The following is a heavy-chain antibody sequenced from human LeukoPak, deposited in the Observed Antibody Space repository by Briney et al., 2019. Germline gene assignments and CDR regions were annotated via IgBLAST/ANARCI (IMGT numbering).Heavy chain of an antibody. CDR3: AREGLLDWVWNFDL. V-gene: IGHV4-59*01. D-gene: IGHD3-3*01. CDR1: AGSINNYY. J-gene: IGHJ2*01. CDR2: IYYTGNT. Sequence: SETLSLTCNVSAGSINNYYWSWIRQPPGKGLEWIGYIYYTGNTNYNPSLKSRVTISLDTSKTQFSLKLRSVTAADTAVYYCAREGLLDWVWNFDLWGRGTLVTVPS.